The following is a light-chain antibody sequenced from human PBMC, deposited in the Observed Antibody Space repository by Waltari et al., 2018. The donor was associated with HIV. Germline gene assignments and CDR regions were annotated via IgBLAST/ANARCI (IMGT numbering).Light chain of an antibody. Sequence: DIQMTQSPLSLSVSVGDRVTLTCQASQDIKHYLNWYQQKPGKAPRLLIYDASSLETGVLSRFSGSGSGTHFTLTISSLRPEDTATYYCQQYDDLEYTFGQGTTLEMK. CDR3: QQYDDLEYT. CDR1: QDIKHY. CDR2: DAS. J-gene: IGKJ2*01. V-gene: IGKV1-33*01.